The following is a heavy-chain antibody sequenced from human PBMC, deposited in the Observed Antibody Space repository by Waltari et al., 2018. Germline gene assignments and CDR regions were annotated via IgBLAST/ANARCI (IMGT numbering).Heavy chain of an antibody. CDR2: IYTSGST. D-gene: IGHD6-13*01. V-gene: IGHV4-4*07. CDR3: ARGRRVAALPYAFDI. Sequence: QVQLQESGPGLVKPSETLSLTCTVSGGSISSYYWSWIGRIYTSGSTNYNPSLKSRVTMSVDTSKNQFSLKLSSVTAADTAVYYCARGRRVAALPYAFDIWGQGTMVTVSS. J-gene: IGHJ3*02. CDR1: GGSISSYY.